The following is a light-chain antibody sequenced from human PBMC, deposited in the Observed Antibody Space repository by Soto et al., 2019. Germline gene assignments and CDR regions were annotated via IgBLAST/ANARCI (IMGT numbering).Light chain of an antibody. J-gene: IGLJ1*01. CDR1: SSNIGSNT. Sequence: QSVLTQPPSASGTPGQRVTISCSGSSSNIGSNTVNWYQQLPGTAPQLLIYSNNQRPSGVPDRFSGSKSATSAALASSGLQSEDEADYYCAAWDDSLNGYVFGTGTKVTVL. CDR2: SNN. CDR3: AAWDDSLNGYV. V-gene: IGLV1-44*01.